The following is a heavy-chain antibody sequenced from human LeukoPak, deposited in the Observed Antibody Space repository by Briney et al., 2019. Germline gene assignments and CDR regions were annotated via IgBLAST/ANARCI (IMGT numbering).Heavy chain of an antibody. CDR2: INPSGGST. D-gene: IGHD1-1*01. V-gene: IGHV1-46*01. CDR1: VYTFSTYY. Sequence: ASVKVSCKASVYTFSTYYVHWVRQAPEQGLEWMGVINPSGGSTSYAQRFQGRVTMTRDTSTSTFYMELSSLRSEDTALYYCARHSLPGTTPFEYWGQGTLVTVSS. CDR3: ARHSLPGTTPFEY. J-gene: IGHJ4*02.